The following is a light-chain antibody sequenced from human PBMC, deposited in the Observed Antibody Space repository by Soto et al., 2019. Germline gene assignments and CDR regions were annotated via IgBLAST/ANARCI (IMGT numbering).Light chain of an antibody. CDR1: QSISNW. V-gene: IGKV1-5*01. CDR3: QHSDSTIT. CDR2: HAS. J-gene: IGKJ5*01. Sequence: ILMTQSPYNLSASEGERVSMPYRASQSISNWLAWHQQKPGTAPKLLIYHASKLQSGVPSRFSGSCCAAFSIISISCLQPDFSAYYYRQHSDSTITFGQGTRLEIK.